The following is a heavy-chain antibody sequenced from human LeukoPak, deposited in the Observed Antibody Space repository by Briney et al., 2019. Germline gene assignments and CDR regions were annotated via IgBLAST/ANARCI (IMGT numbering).Heavy chain of an antibody. Sequence: SETLSLTCAVYGGSFSGYYWSWIRQPPGKGLEWIGEINHSGSTNYNPSLKSRVTISVDTSKNQFSLKLSSVTAADTAVYYCARELVGGYFDYWGQGTLVTVSS. CDR3: ARELVGGYFDY. J-gene: IGHJ4*02. CDR1: GGSFSGYY. V-gene: IGHV4-34*01. CDR2: INHSGST.